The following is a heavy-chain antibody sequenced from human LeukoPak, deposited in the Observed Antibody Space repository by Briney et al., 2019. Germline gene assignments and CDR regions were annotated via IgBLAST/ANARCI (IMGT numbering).Heavy chain of an antibody. D-gene: IGHD6-13*01. CDR3: ARDLAAVVNWFDP. CDR2: IKQDGSEK. J-gene: IGHJ5*02. V-gene: IGHV3-7*01. Sequence: GGSLRLSCAAYGFTFSSYWMSWVRQAPGKGLEWVANIKQDGSEKYYVDSVKGRFTISRDNAKNSLYLQMNSLRAEDTAVYYCARDLAAVVNWFDPWGQGTLSPSPQ. CDR1: GFTFSSYW.